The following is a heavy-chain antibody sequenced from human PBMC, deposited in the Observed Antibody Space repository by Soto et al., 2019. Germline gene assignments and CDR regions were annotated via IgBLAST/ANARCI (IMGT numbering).Heavy chain of an antibody. CDR3: VKDRVESGLGEVDY. Sequence: QVQLVESGGGVVQPGRSLRLSCAASGFTFRSYGMHWVRQAPGKGLEWVAVISYDGSNKYYVDSVKGRFTISRDNSKNTLYLQMTSLRAEDTAVYYCVKDRVESGLGEVDYWGQGTLVTVSS. CDR2: ISYDGSNK. V-gene: IGHV3-30*18. D-gene: IGHD3-16*01. CDR1: GFTFRSYG. J-gene: IGHJ4*02.